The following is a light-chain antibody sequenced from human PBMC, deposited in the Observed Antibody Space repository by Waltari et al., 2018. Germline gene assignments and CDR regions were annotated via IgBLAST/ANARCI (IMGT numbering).Light chain of an antibody. J-gene: IGLJ3*02. CDR1: SSNIGGNS. CDR2: ATN. Sequence: SVLTQPPSASGTPGQRVTISCSGISSNIGGNSVNWYQHLPGTAPKLLIYATNHRPSGVPDRFSASMSGTSVSLAISGLQSEDEADYYCAAWDASLFGPWVFGGGTRLTVL. V-gene: IGLV1-44*01. CDR3: AAWDASLFGPWV.